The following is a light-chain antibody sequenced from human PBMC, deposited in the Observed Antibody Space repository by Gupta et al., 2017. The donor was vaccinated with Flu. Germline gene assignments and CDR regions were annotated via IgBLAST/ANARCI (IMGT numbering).Light chain of an antibody. CDR1: QSVSSSY. Sequence: CTLSLSPGERATLSCRASQSVSSSYLAWYQQKPGQAPRLLIYGASSRATGIPDRFSGSGSGTDFTLTISRLEPEDFAVYYCQQYGSSQWTFGQGTKVEIK. CDR3: QQYGSSQWT. J-gene: IGKJ1*01. V-gene: IGKV3-20*01. CDR2: GAS.